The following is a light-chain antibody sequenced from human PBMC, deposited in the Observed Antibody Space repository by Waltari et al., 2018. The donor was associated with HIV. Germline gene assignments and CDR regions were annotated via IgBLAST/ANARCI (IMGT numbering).Light chain of an antibody. J-gene: IGKJ5*01. CDR2: WAA. V-gene: IGKV4-1*01. CDR1: QGVLSSSNNKNY. CDR3: QQYYNTPSIT. Sequence: DIVMTQSPDSLAVSLGQMATINCKSSQGVLSSSNNKNYLAWYQQRPGQPPKLLLSWAAARESGVSDRISGSGSGTDFTLTINSLQAEDVAVYYCQQYYNTPSITFGQGTRLEIK.